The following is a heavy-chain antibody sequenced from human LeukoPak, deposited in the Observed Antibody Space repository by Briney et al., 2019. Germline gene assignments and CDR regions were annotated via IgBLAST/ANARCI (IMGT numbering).Heavy chain of an antibody. CDR1: GGSISSNSYY. J-gene: IGHJ4*02. Sequence: SETLSLTCTVSGGSISSNSYYWGWIRQPPGKGLEWVGTVYYTGSTYYNPSLKSRVTISVDTSKNQFSLKLSSVTAADTAVYYCARVAAQYYDFWSGYHFDYWGQGTLVTVSS. CDR3: ARVAAQYYDFWSGYHFDY. D-gene: IGHD3-3*01. CDR2: VYYTGST. V-gene: IGHV4-39*07.